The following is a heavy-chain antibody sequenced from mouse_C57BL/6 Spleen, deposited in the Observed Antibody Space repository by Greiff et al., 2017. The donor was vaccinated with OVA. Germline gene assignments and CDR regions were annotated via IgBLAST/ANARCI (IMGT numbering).Heavy chain of an antibody. Sequence: QVQLQQPGAELVKPGASVKLSCKASGYTFTSYWMQWVKQRPGQGLEWIGEIDPSDSYTNYNQKFKGKATLTVDTSSSTAYMQLSSLTSEDSAVYYCARGATVVVGGFDYWGQGTTLTVSS. D-gene: IGHD1-1*01. CDR1: GYTFTSYW. J-gene: IGHJ2*01. CDR2: IDPSDSYT. V-gene: IGHV1-50*01. CDR3: ARGATVVVGGFDY.